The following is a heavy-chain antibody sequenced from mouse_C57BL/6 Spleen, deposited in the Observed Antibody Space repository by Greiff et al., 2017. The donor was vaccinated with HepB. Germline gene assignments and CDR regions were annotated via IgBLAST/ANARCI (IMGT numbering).Heavy chain of an antibody. J-gene: IGHJ3*01. CDR2: IYPGNSDT. V-gene: IGHV1-5*01. CDR3: TRDPLGLPWFAY. Sequence: VHVKQSGTVLARPGASVKMSCKTSGYTFTSYWMHWVKQRPGQGLEWIGAIYPGNSDTSYNQKFKGKAKLTAVTSASTAYMELSSLTNEDSAVYYSTRDPLGLPWFAYWGQGTLVTVSA. D-gene: IGHD6-1*01. CDR1: GYTFTSYW.